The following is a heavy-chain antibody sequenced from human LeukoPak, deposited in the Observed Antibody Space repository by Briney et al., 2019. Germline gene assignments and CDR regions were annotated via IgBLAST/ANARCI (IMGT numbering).Heavy chain of an antibody. CDR2: IIPIFGIA. V-gene: IGHV1-69*04. Sequence: SVKVSCNASGGTFSSYAISWVRQAPGQGLEWMGRIIPIFGIANYAQKFQGRVTITADKSTSTAYMELSSLRSEDTAVYYCARDNDYGGNWVDYWGQGTLVTVSS. D-gene: IGHD4-23*01. CDR1: GGTFSSYA. J-gene: IGHJ4*02. CDR3: ARDNDYGGNWVDY.